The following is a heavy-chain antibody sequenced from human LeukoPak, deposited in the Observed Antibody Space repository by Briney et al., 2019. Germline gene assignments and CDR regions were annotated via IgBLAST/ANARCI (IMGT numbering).Heavy chain of an antibody. CDR1: GFTFSSYA. D-gene: IGHD3-9*01. CDR3: AKGTRPLRYFDWLARRDFDY. Sequence: GGSLRLSCAASGFTFSSYAMSWVRQAPGKGLEWVSAISGSGGSTYYADPVKGRFTISRDNSKNTLYLQMNSLRAEDTAVYYCAKGTRPLRYFDWLARRDFDYWGQGTLVTVSS. CDR2: ISGSGGST. J-gene: IGHJ4*02. V-gene: IGHV3-23*01.